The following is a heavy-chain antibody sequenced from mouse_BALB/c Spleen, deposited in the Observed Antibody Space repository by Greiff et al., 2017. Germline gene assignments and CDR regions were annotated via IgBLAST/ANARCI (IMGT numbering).Heavy chain of an antibody. CDR3: ARIRGLRLQYFDV. CDR1: GFSLSTSGMG. V-gene: IGHV8-8*01. Sequence: QVTLKESGPGILQPSQTLSLTCSFSGFSLSTSGMGVGWIRQPSGKGLEWLAHIWWDDDKRYNPALKSRLTISKDTSSNQVFLKIASVDTADTATYYCARIRGLRLQYFDVWGAGTTVTVSS. D-gene: IGHD1-2*01. CDR2: IWWDDDK. J-gene: IGHJ1*01.